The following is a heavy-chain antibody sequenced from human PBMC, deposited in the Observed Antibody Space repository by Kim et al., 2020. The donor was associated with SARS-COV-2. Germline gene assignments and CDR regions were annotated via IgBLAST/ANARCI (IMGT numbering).Heavy chain of an antibody. J-gene: IGHJ6*02. CDR3: ARGTRPYYYYGMDV. Sequence: AQKFQGRVTITADESTSTAYMELSSLRSEDTAVYYCARGTRPYYYYGMDVWGQGTTVTVSS. D-gene: IGHD1-7*01. V-gene: IGHV1-69*01.